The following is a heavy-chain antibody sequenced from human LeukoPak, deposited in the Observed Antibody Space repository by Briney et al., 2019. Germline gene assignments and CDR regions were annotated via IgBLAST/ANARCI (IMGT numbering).Heavy chain of an antibody. V-gene: IGHV1-2*02. CDR3: ARVRGTTVTTGYYYYGMDV. J-gene: IGHJ6*02. CDR2: INPSSGGT. CDR1: GYTFTGYY. D-gene: IGHD4-17*01. Sequence: ASVKVSCKASGYTFTGYYMHWVRQAPGQGLEWMGWINPSSGGTNYAQKFQGRVTMTRDTSISTAYMELSRLRSDDTAVYYCARVRGTTVTTGYYYYGMDVWGQGTTVTVSS.